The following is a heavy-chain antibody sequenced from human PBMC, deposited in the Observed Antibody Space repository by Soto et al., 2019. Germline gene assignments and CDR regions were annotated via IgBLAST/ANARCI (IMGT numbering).Heavy chain of an antibody. V-gene: IGHV3-23*01. CDR3: AKNQGVELVPLATVDWFDP. D-gene: IGHD1-26*01. J-gene: IGHJ5*02. CDR1: GFTFTSYA. Sequence: GGSLRLSCAVSGFTFTSYAMTWVRQAPGKGLEWVSAISGSGGSEFYADSVKGRFTISRDNSKSTVYLELNNLSAEDTAVYHCAKNQGVELVPLATVDWFDPWGQGSVVTVSS. CDR2: ISGSGGSE.